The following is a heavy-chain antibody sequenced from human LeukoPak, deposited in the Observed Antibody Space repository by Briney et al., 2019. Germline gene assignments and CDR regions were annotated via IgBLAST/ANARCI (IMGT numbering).Heavy chain of an antibody. CDR2: ISGSGDNT. CDR1: GFTFGGFA. V-gene: IGHV3-23*01. CDR3: TKMDGQPIQKYYMDV. D-gene: IGHD2/OR15-2a*01. Sequence: GGSLRLSCAASGFTFGGFAMSWVRRTPGKGLEWVSGISGSGDNTLYAASVKGRFTISRDNSKNTLYLEMNSLRAEDTGIYYFTKMDGQPIQKYYMDVWGQGTTVTVSS. J-gene: IGHJ6*01.